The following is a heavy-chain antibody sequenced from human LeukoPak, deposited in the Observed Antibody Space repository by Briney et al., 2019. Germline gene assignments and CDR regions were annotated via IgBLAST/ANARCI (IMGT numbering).Heavy chain of an antibody. Sequence: SETLSLTCTVSGGSISSYYWSWIRQPPGKGLEWIGCFYNIGNTNYHPSLKSRVTISVDTSNNQFSLILSSVTAADTAIYYCAGGPHWLAHTWWGQGTLVTVSS. V-gene: IGHV4-59*08. CDR1: GGSISSYY. J-gene: IGHJ4*02. CDR2: FYNIGNT. D-gene: IGHD6-19*01. CDR3: AGGPHWLAHTW.